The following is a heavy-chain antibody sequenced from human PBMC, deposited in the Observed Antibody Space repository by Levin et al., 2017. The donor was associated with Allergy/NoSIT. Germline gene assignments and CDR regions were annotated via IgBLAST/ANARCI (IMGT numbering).Heavy chain of an antibody. D-gene: IGHD6-13*01. V-gene: IGHV1-2*02. CDR2: VNPRNGFT. CDR3: ARDPGIAAVGEQSFLH. J-gene: IGHJ1*01. CDR1: GYTFSDFY. Sequence: GESLKISCKASGYTFSDFYMHWVRRVPGQGLEWMGWVNPRNGFTHYARKFQGRVTMTRDTSIGTAYMELMSLRSDDTAVYYCARDPGIAAVGEQSFLHWGQGSLVTVSS.